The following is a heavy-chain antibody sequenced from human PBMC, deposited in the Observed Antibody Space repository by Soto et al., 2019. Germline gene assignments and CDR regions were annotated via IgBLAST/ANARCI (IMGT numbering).Heavy chain of an antibody. CDR1: GDSVSSNSAA. Sequence: SQTLSLTCAISGDSVSSNSAAWNWLRQSPSRGLEWLGRTYYRSKWSNDYALSVKGRITISPDTSKNQFSLQLNSLTPEDTAVYYCARGYAFDIWGQGTMVTVSS. V-gene: IGHV6-1*01. CDR3: ARGYAFDI. CDR2: TYYRSKWSN. J-gene: IGHJ3*02.